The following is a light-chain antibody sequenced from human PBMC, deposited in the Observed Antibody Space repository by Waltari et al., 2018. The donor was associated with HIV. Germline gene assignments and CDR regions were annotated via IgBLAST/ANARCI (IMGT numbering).Light chain of an antibody. Sequence: YGLIQPPSVSVSPGQTATIACAGDSLSRQHAAWYQQKAGQAPTLVIYGDTERPSEIPERFSGSTSGTTVTLTISRVQVEDEADYFCQSTDSSGSHVIFGGGTRLSVL. CDR2: GDT. V-gene: IGLV3-25*03. J-gene: IGLJ2*01. CDR3: QSTDSSGSHVI. CDR1: SLSRQH.